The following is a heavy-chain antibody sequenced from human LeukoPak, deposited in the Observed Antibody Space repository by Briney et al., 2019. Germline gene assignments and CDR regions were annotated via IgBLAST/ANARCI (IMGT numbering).Heavy chain of an antibody. CDR1: GFTFSSYE. V-gene: IGHV3-48*03. CDR3: ARQYYYGSGSYSPFDY. CDR2: ISSSGSTV. D-gene: IGHD3-10*01. Sequence: GGSLRLSCAASGFTFSSYEMNWVRQAPGKGLEWVSYISSSGSTVYYADSVRGRFTISRDNAKNSLYLQMNSLRAEDTAVYYCARQYYYGSGSYSPFDYWGQGTLVTVSS. J-gene: IGHJ4*02.